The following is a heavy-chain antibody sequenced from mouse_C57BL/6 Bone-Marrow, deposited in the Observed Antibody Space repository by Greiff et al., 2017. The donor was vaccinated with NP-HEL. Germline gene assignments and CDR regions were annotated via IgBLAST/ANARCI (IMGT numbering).Heavy chain of an antibody. CDR1: GYTFTSYW. D-gene: IGHD2-3*01. J-gene: IGHJ2*01. CDR3: AGGRLIVRWLLRDFAY. CDR2: INPSSGYT. Sequence: QVQLQQSGAELAKPGASVKLSCKASGYTFTSYWMHWVKQRPGQGLEWIGYINPSSGYTKSNQKFKGKATLTADKSSSTAYMPLSSLTYVDSAVYYCAGGRLIVRWLLRDFAYGGQGTTITVSS. V-gene: IGHV1-7*01.